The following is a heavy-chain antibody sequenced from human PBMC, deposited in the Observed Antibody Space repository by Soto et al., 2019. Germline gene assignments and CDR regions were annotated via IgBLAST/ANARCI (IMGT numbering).Heavy chain of an antibody. Sequence: SVKVSCKASGGTFSSYAISWVRQAPGQGLEWMGRIIPILGITNYAQKFQGRVTITGDKSTGTAYMELSSLTSEDTAIYYCARDDSGYTGSHYIDYFNFWGQGTLVTVSS. D-gene: IGHD1-26*01. CDR1: GGTFSSYA. J-gene: IGHJ4*02. V-gene: IGHV1-69*04. CDR2: IIPILGIT. CDR3: ARDDSGYTGSHYIDYFNF.